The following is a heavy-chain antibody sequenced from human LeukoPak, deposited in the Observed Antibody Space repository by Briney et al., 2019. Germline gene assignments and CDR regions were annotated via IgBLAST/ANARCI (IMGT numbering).Heavy chain of an antibody. Sequence: GRSLRLSCAASGFTFSSYGMHWVRQAPGKGLEWVAVIWYDGSNKYYADSVKGRFTISRDNSKNTLYLQMNSLRAEDTAVYYCAKDHGSGSQIGWGQGTLVTVSS. CDR1: GFTFSSYG. CDR2: IWYDGSNK. J-gene: IGHJ4*02. D-gene: IGHD1-26*01. V-gene: IGHV3-33*06. CDR3: AKDHGSGSQIG.